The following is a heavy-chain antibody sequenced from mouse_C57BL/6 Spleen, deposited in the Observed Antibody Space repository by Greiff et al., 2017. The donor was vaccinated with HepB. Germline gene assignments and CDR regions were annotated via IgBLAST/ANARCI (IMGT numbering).Heavy chain of an antibody. CDR1: GFTFSNYW. CDR2: IRLKSDNYAT. V-gene: IGHV6-3*01. J-gene: IGHJ4*01. Sequence: EVQVVESGGGLVQPGGSMKLSCVASGFTFSNYWMNWVRQSPEKGLEWVAQIRLKSDNYATHYAESVKGRFTISRDDSKSSVYLQMNNLRAEDTGIYYCTGLDSSGYAMDYWGQGTSVTVSS. D-gene: IGHD3-2*02. CDR3: TGLDSSGYAMDY.